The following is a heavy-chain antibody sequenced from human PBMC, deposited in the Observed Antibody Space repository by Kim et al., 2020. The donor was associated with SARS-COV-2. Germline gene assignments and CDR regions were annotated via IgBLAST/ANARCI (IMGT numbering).Heavy chain of an antibody. CDR3: ARVSNLHLSLPAV. V-gene: IGHV4-31*02. CDR2: LYYNGSA. Sequence: SETLSLTCSVSGDSFSSCAYFWSCPCPDKGLDRVWVGYLYYNGSAYPTPSLRSSVTISVATYKNPFSLNLTSVTAAATADYYCARVSNLHLSLPAVWGQG. D-gene: IGHD3-16*01. J-gene: IGHJ1*01. CDR1: GDSFSSCAYF.